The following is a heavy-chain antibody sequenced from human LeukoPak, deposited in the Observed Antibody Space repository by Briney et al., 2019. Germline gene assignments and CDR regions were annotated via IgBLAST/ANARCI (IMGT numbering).Heavy chain of an antibody. CDR3: ATTANHGGNSDY. CDR1: GGSISSSSYY. V-gene: IGHV4-39*01. CDR2: IYYSGST. Sequence: SETLSLTCTVSGGSISSSSYYWGWIRQPPGKGLEWIGSIYYSGSTYYNPSLKSRVTISVDTSKNQFSLKLSSVTAADTAAYYCATTANHGGNSDYWGQGTLVTVSS. J-gene: IGHJ4*02. D-gene: IGHD4-23*01.